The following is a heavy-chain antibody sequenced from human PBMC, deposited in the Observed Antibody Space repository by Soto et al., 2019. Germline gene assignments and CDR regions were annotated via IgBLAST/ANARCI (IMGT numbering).Heavy chain of an antibody. CDR1: GYTFTSYD. D-gene: IGHD3-10*01. CDR2: MNPNSGNT. V-gene: IGHV1-8*01. CDR3: ARAVWFGELLSNYYYMDV. J-gene: IGHJ6*03. Sequence: QVQLVQSGAEVKKPGASVKVSCKASGYTFTSYDINWVRQATGQGLEWMGWMNPNSGNTGYAQKFQGRVTMTRNTYISTAYMELSSLRSEDTAVYYCARAVWFGELLSNYYYMDVWGKGTTVTVSS.